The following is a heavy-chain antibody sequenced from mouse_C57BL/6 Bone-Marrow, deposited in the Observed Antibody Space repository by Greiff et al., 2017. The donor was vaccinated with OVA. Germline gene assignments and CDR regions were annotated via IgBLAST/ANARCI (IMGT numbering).Heavy chain of an antibody. V-gene: IGHV1-15*01. Sequence: QVQLQQSGAELVRPGASVTLSCKASGYTFTDYEMHWVKQTPVHGLEWIGAIDPETGGTAYNQKFKGKAILTADQSSSTAYMELRSLTSEDSAVYYWTRSTTVVATDAMDYWGQGTSLTVSS. D-gene: IGHD1-1*01. J-gene: IGHJ4*01. CDR1: GYTFTDYE. CDR2: IDPETGGT. CDR3: TRSTTVVATDAMDY.